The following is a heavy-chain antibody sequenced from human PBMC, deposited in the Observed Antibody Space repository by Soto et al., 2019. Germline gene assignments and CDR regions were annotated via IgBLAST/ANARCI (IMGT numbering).Heavy chain of an antibody. Sequence: GSLRLSCAASGFTFSSYAMSWVRQAPGKGLEWVSGISGSGGSTYYADSVKGRFTITRDNSKNTLYLQMNSLRDEDTAVYYCAKDLRATTSRGVFDIWGQGTMVTVSS. V-gene: IGHV3-23*01. CDR1: GFTFSSYA. D-gene: IGHD5-12*01. CDR3: AKDLRATTSRGVFDI. CDR2: ISGSGGST. J-gene: IGHJ3*02.